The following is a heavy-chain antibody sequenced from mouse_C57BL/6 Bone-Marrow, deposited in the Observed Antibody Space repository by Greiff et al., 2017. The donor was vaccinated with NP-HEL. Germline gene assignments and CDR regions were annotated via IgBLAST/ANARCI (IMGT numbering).Heavy chain of an antibody. D-gene: IGHD2-1*01. CDR2: INPYNGGT. Sequence: LVKPGASVKMSCKASGYTFTDYYMNWVKQSHGKSLEWIGVINPYNGGTSYNQKFKGKATLTVDKSSSTAYMELNSLTSEDSAVYYCAIYYGPWFAYWGQGTLVTVSA. CDR1: GYTFTDYY. V-gene: IGHV1-19*01. J-gene: IGHJ3*01. CDR3: AIYYGPWFAY.